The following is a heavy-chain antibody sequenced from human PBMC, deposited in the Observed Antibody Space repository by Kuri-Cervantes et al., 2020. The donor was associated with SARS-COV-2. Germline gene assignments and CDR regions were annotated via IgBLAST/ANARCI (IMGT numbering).Heavy chain of an antibody. J-gene: IGHJ3*02. Sequence: ASVKVSCKASGYTFTGYYMHWVRQAPGQGLEWMGWINPNSGGTNYAQKFQGRVTMTRDTSISTAYMELRSLRSDDTAVYYCARVNPNPYYDFWSGNTKDAFDIWGQGTMVTVSS. CDR2: INPNSGGT. D-gene: IGHD3-3*01. V-gene: IGHV1-2*02. CDR1: GYTFTGYY. CDR3: ARVNPNPYYDFWSGNTKDAFDI.